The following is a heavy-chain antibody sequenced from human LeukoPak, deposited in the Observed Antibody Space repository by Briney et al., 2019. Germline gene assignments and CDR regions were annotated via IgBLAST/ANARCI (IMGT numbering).Heavy chain of an antibody. Sequence: GESLRLPCAASEVTVSNAWMSWVRQAPGKGLEWVGRISAGGTTDYAAPVKGRFTVSRDESKNTLYLQMNSLKTEDTAVYYCTTAPTRNWLPYFEYWGLGTLVTVSS. J-gene: IGHJ4*02. V-gene: IGHV3-15*01. CDR2: ISAGGTT. D-gene: IGHD5-12*01. CDR1: EVTVSNAW. CDR3: TTAPTRNWLPYFEY.